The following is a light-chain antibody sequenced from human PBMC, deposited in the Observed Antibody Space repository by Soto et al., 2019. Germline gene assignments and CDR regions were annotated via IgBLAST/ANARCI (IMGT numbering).Light chain of an antibody. Sequence: EIVMTQSPATLSVSPGERATLSCRASQSLSSSLAWYQSKPGQAPRLLIYGASTRATGIPVRFSGSGSGTEFTLTISSLQSEDFAVYYCQQYNNWLRTFGQGTKV. CDR3: QQYNNWLRT. V-gene: IGKV3-15*01. CDR2: GAS. J-gene: IGKJ1*01. CDR1: QSLSSS.